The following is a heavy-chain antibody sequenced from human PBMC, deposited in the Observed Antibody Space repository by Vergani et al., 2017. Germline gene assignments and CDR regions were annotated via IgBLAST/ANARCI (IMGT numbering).Heavy chain of an antibody. D-gene: IGHD2-2*01. CDR2: IIPIFGTA. Sequence: QVQLVQSGAEVKKPGSSVKVSCKASGGTFSSYAISWVRQAPGQGLEWMGGIIPIFGTANYAQKFQGRVTITADESTSTAYMELSSLRSEDTAVYYCARGRIVVVPAARVRIYYGMDVWGQGTTVTVSS. CDR3: ARGRIVVVPAARVRIYYGMDV. CDR1: GGTFSSYA. J-gene: IGHJ6*02. V-gene: IGHV1-69*01.